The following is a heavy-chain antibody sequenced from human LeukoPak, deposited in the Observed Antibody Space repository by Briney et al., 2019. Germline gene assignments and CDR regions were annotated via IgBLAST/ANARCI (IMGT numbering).Heavy chain of an antibody. CDR3: ARFAVHRRITVAGQFGLDY. Sequence: ASVKVSCKASGYTFTGYYMHWVRQAPGQGLEWMGIINPSGGSTNYAQKFQGRVTMTRDTSTSTVYMELSSLRSEDTAVYYCARFAVHRRITVAGQFGLDYWGQGTLVSLSS. CDR1: GYTFTGYY. CDR2: INPSGGST. D-gene: IGHD6-19*01. J-gene: IGHJ4*02. V-gene: IGHV1-46*01.